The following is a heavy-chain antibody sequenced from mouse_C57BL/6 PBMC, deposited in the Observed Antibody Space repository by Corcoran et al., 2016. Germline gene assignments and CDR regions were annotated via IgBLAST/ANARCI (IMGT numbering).Heavy chain of an antibody. D-gene: IGHD2-4*01. CDR1: GYTFTDYY. V-gene: IGHV1-76*01. J-gene: IGHJ3*01. Sequence: QVQLKQSGAELVRPGDSVKMSCKASGYTFTDYYINWVKQRPGQGLEWIARIYPGSGNTYYNEKFKGKATLTAEKSSSTAYMQLSSLTSEDSAVYFCARSPIYYDYDGGFAYWGQGTLVTVSA. CDR3: ARSPIYYDYDGGFAY. CDR2: IYPGSGNT.